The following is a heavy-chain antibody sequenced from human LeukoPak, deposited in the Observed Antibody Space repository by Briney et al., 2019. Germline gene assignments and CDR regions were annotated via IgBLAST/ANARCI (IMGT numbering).Heavy chain of an antibody. Sequence: QAGGSLRLSCAASGFTFSSYWMHWVRQTPGKGLVWVSRINGAGSSISYADSVKGRFTISRDNAKNTLYLQMNNLRAEDTAVYYCARGGDYKNDYWGQGTLVTVSS. D-gene: IGHD4-17*01. CDR2: INGAGSSI. V-gene: IGHV3-74*01. CDR3: ARGGDYKNDY. CDR1: GFTFSSYW. J-gene: IGHJ4*02.